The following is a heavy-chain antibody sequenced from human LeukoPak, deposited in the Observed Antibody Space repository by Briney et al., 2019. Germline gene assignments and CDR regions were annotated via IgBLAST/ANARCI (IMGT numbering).Heavy chain of an antibody. CDR2: VYYSGVT. CDR3: ARHAIVVVPVSFDY. J-gene: IGHJ4*02. V-gene: IGHV4-59*08. Sequence: SETLSLTCTVSGGSTGSDYWSWIRQPPGKGLEWIAYVYYSGVTSYNPSLKSRVTISVDTSKNQFSLKLSSVTAADTAVYYCARHAIVVVPVSFDYWGQGTLVTVSS. D-gene: IGHD2-2*01. CDR1: GGSTGSDY.